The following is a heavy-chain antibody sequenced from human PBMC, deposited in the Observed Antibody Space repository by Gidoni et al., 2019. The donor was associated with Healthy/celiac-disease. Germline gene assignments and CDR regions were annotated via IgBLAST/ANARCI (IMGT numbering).Heavy chain of an antibody. Sequence: EVQLLESGGGLGQPGGCLRLSCAASGVTSSSYAMSWVRQAPGKGLEWVSAISGSGGSTYSADSVKGRFTISSDNSKNTLYLQMNSLRAEDTAVYYCAKDSGQPQLVGAFDIWGRGTMVTVSS. V-gene: IGHV3-23*01. J-gene: IGHJ3*02. CDR3: AKDSGQPQLVGAFDI. CDR2: ISGSGGST. D-gene: IGHD2-2*01. CDR1: GVTSSSYA.